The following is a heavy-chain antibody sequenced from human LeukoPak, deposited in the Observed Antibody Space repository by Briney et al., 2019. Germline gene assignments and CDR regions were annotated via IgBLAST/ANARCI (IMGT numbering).Heavy chain of an antibody. V-gene: IGHV4-59*01. CDR2: FYNSGTT. CDR3: ARGVAHSGYDV. CDR1: GGSISSYY. Sequence: SETLSLTCTVSGGSISSYYWSWFRQPPGKGLEWIGNFYNSGTTNYNPSLQSRVTISVDTSKNQFSLKLSSVTAADTAVYYCARGVAHSGYDVWGQGTLVTVSS. D-gene: IGHD5-12*01. J-gene: IGHJ4*02.